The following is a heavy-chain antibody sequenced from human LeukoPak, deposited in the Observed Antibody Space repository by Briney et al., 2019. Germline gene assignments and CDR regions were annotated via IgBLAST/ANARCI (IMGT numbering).Heavy chain of an antibody. CDR3: ARDSPGSYYYYGMDV. V-gene: IGHV4-34*01. CDR2: INHSGST. Sequence: SRTLSLTCAVYGGSFSGYYWSWIRQPPGKGLEWIGEINHSGSTNYNPSLKSRVTISVDTSKNQFSLKLSSVTAADTAVYYCARDSPGSYYYYGMDVWGQGTTVTVSS. CDR1: GGSFSGYY. D-gene: IGHD2-15*01. J-gene: IGHJ6*02.